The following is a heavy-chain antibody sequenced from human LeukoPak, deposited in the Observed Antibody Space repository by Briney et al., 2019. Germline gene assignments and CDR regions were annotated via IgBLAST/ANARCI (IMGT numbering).Heavy chain of an antibody. D-gene: IGHD5-12*01. V-gene: IGHV3-30*02. J-gene: IGHJ6*02. Sequence: PGGSLRLSCAASGFTFSSYGMHWVRQAPGKGLEWVAFIRYDGSNKYYADSVKGRFTISRDNSKNTLYLQMNSLRAEDTAVYYCARDFYSGYEIGCYGMDVWGQGTTVTVSS. CDR2: IRYDGSNK. CDR1: GFTFSSYG. CDR3: ARDFYSGYEIGCYGMDV.